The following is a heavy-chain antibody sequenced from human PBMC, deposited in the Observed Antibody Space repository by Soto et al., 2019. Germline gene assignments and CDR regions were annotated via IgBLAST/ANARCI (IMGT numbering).Heavy chain of an antibody. CDR3: AKAVTTGTTGAFDP. Sequence: PGGSLRLSCAASGFAFGSYAMSWVRQAPGKGLEWVSAISGGGGSTYYADSVKGRFTISRDNSKNTLYLQMNSLRDEDTAVYYCAKAVTTGTTGAFDPWGQGTLATVSS. J-gene: IGHJ5*02. V-gene: IGHV3-23*01. CDR2: ISGGGGST. D-gene: IGHD1-1*01. CDR1: GFAFGSYA.